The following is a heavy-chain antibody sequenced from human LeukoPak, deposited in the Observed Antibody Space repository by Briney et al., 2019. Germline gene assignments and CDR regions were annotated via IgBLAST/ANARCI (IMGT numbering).Heavy chain of an antibody. V-gene: IGHV4-38-2*02. CDR1: GYSISSGYY. Sequence: PSETLSLTCTVSGYSISSGYYWGWIRQPPGKGLEWIGSIYHSGSTYYNPSLKSRVTISVDTSKNQFSLKLSSVTAADTAVYYCARSAVVAATDWFDPWGQGTLVTVSS. D-gene: IGHD2-15*01. CDR3: ARSAVVAATDWFDP. CDR2: IYHSGST. J-gene: IGHJ5*02.